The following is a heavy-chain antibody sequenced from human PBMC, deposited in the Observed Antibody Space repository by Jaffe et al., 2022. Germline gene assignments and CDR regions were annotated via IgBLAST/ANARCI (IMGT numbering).Heavy chain of an antibody. D-gene: IGHD3-16*01. Sequence: QVQLVESGGGVVQPGGSLRLSCAASGFTFSSYGMHWVRQAPGKGLEWVAFIRYDGSNKYYADSVKGRFTISRDNSKNTLYLQMNSLRAEDTAVYYCAKDVIMITFGGVPDYWGQGTLVTVSS. CDR1: GFTFSSYG. J-gene: IGHJ4*02. CDR3: AKDVIMITFGGVPDY. CDR2: IRYDGSNK. V-gene: IGHV3-30*02.